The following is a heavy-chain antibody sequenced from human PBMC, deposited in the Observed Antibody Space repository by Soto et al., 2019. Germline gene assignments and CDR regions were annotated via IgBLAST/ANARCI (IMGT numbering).Heavy chain of an antibody. V-gene: IGHV6-1*01. CDR2: TYCRSNWYT. Sequence: PSQTLSLTCAISGDSVSSTSTAWSWIRQSPSRGLEWLGRTYCRSNWYTDYAVSVKSRITISPDTSKNQFSLQLNSVTPEDTAVYYCARGSYYSGWVWGQGTLVTVSS. CDR3: ARGSYYSGWV. J-gene: IGHJ4*02. CDR1: GDSVSSTSTA. D-gene: IGHD6-19*01.